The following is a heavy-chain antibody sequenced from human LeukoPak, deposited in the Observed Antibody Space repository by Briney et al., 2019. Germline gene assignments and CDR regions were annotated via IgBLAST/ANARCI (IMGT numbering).Heavy chain of an antibody. CDR3: ARPFTVTTNYYYYYGMDV. D-gene: IGHD4-17*01. V-gene: IGHV1-69*02. Sequence: SVKVSCKASGGTFSSYTISWVRQAPGQGLEWMGRIIPILGIANYAQKFQGRVTITADKSTSTAYMELSSLRSEDTAVYYCARPFTVTTNYYYYYGMDVWGQGTTVTVSS. J-gene: IGHJ6*02. CDR1: GGTFSSYT. CDR2: IIPILGIA.